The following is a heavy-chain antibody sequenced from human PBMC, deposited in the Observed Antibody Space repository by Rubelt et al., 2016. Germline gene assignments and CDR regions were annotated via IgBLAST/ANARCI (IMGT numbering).Heavy chain of an antibody. CDR3: ARVISGVEYSSSWHFDY. Sequence: QVQLVQSGAEVKKPGASVKVSCKASGYTFTSYAMHWVRQAPGQRLEWMGWINAGNGNTNYAQKLQGRVTMTPDTSTSTAYMELRSLRSDDTAVYYCARVISGVEYSSSWHFDYWGQGTLVTVSS. V-gene: IGHV1-3*01. J-gene: IGHJ4*02. CDR1: GYTFTSYA. CDR2: INAGNGNT. D-gene: IGHD6-13*01.